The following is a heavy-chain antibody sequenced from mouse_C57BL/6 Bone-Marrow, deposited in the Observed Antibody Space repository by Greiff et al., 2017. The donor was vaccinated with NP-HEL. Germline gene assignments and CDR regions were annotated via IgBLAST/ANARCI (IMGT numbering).Heavy chain of an antibody. V-gene: IGHV5-6*01. Sequence: EVQLVESGGDLVKPGGSLKLSCAASGFTFSSYGMSWVRQTPDKRLEWVATISSGGSYTYYPDSVKGRFTISRDNAKNTLYLQMSSLKSEDTAMYYCARQGGWLLPYFDYWGQGTTLTVSS. CDR3: ARQGGWLLPYFDY. CDR2: ISSGGSYT. J-gene: IGHJ2*01. D-gene: IGHD2-3*01. CDR1: GFTFSSYG.